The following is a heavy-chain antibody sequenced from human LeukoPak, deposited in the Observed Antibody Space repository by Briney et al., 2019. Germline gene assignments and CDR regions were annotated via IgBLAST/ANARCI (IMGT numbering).Heavy chain of an antibody. J-gene: IGHJ5*02. CDR1: GYSISSGYY. Sequence: SETLSLTCTVSGYSISSGYYWGWIRQPPGKGLEWIGSIYHSGSTYYNPSLKSRVTISVDTSKNQFSLKLSSVTAADTAVYYCARDTSGSYWDWFDPWGQGTLVTVSS. CDR3: ARDTSGSYWDWFDP. CDR2: IYHSGST. D-gene: IGHD1-26*01. V-gene: IGHV4-38-2*02.